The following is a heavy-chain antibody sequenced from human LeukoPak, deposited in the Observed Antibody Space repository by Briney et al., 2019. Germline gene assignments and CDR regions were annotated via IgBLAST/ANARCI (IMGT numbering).Heavy chain of an antibody. CDR2: IYYSGST. V-gene: IGHV4-59*01. D-gene: IGHD2-2*01. Sequence: SETLSLTCTVSGGSISSYYWSWIRQPPGKGLEWIGYIYYSGSTNYNPSLKSRVTISVDTSKNQFSLKLSSVTAADTAMYYCARDCSTTSCYETGGFDPWGQGTLVTVSS. CDR3: ARDCSTTSCYETGGFDP. CDR1: GGSISSYY. J-gene: IGHJ5*02.